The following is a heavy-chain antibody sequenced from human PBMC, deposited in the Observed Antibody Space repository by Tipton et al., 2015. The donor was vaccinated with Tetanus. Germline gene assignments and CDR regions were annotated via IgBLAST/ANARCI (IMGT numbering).Heavy chain of an antibody. D-gene: IGHD3-22*01. V-gene: IGHV3-23*01. J-gene: IGHJ4*02. CDR2: IVGSGATP. CDR1: GITLSTYG. Sequence: SLRLSCAASGITLSTYGMSWVRHAPGKGLEWVSGIVGSGATPYYADSVKGRFTISRDDSKNTLYLQMSSLRVEDTAVYYCKRGIAGSGYPPDNWGQGTLVTVSS. CDR3: KRGIAGSGYPPDN.